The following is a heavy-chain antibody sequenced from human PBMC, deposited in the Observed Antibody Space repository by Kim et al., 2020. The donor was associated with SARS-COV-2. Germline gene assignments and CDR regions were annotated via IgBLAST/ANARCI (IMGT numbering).Heavy chain of an antibody. V-gene: IGHV4-59*01. D-gene: IGHD6-13*01. CDR3: ARDNGYSSSWGKHSLKYWYFDL. CDR1: GGSISSYY. Sequence: SETLSLTCTVSGGSISSYYWSWIRQPPGKGLEWIGYIYYSGSTNYNPSLKSRVTISVDTSKNQFSLKLSSVTAADTAVYYCARDNGYSSSWGKHSLKYWYFDLWGRGTLVTVSS. CDR2: IYYSGST. J-gene: IGHJ2*01.